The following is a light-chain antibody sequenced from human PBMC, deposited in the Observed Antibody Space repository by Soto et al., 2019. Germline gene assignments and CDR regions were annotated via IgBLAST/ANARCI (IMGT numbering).Light chain of an antibody. Sequence: QSVLTQPPSASGSPVQSVTISCTGTSSDVGGYNYVSWYQQHPGKAPKVMIYEVNKRPSGVPDRFSGSKSGNTASLTVSGLQAEDEADYFCKSYTGINNWVFGGGTKLTVL. J-gene: IGLJ3*02. CDR1: SSDVGGYNY. CDR2: EVN. CDR3: KSYTGINNWV. V-gene: IGLV2-8*01.